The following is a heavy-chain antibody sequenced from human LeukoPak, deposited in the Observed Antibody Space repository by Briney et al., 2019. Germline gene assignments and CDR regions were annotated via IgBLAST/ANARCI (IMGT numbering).Heavy chain of an antibody. J-gene: IGHJ4*02. CDR1: GGSISSYY. V-gene: IGHV4-59*01. Sequence: SETLSFTCTVSGGSISSYYWSWIRQPPGKGLEWIGHIYYSGSTNYNPSLKSRVTISVDTSKNQFSLKLSSVTAADTAVYYCARESGGGYSYGLDYWGQGTLVTVSS. D-gene: IGHD5-18*01. CDR3: ARESGGGYSYGLDY. CDR2: IYYSGST.